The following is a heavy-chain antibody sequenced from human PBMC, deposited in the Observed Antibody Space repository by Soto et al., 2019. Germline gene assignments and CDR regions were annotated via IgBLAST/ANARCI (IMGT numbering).Heavy chain of an antibody. Sequence: QVQLQESGPGLVKPSETLSLTCTVSGGSISSYYWSWIRQPPGKGLEWIGYIYYSGRTNYNPPLTSRVTISVYTSKNQFSLKLSSVTAADTAVYYGASTVSAEEWGFDYWGQGTLVTVSS. J-gene: IGHJ4*02. CDR2: IYYSGRT. CDR3: ASTVSAEEWGFDY. CDR1: GGSISSYY. V-gene: IGHV4-59*08. D-gene: IGHD3-3*01.